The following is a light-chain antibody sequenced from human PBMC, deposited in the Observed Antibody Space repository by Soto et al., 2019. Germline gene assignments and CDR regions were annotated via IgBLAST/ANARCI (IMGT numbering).Light chain of an antibody. CDR2: GAS. CDR3: QQYGSSWT. CDR1: QSVSSSY. V-gene: IGKV3-20*01. J-gene: IGKJ1*01. Sequence: EIVLTQSPCTLALSPGDRATLSCRASQSVSSSYLAWYQQKPGHAPSLLIYGASSRATGIPDRLSGSGSGTYFTLTISRLDPEYSAVYYCQQYGSSWTFGQGTKVDIK.